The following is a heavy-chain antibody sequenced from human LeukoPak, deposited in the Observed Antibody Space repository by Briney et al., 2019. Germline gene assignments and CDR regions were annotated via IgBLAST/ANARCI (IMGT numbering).Heavy chain of an antibody. CDR2: IYSGGST. V-gene: IGHV3-66*01. J-gene: IGHJ4*02. CDR1: GFTVSSNY. Sequence: WGSLRLSCAASGFTVSSNYMSWVRQAPGKGLEWVSVIYSGGSTYYADSVKGRFTISRDNSKNTLYLQMNSLRAEDTAVYYCARARGGTIAAPRHFDYWGQGTPVTVSS. CDR3: ARARGGTIAAPRHFDY. D-gene: IGHD6-13*01.